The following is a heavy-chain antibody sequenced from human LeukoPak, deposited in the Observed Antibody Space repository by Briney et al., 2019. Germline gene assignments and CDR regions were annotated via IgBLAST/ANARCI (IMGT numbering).Heavy chain of an antibody. Sequence: ASVKVSCKASGYTFISYGISWVRQAGPAPGEGLEWMGLISAYNGNTIDVQNLQRTLPIPTDTSTTTAYMELRSLTSDDTAVYYCARTPFLHCSGGTCYSDSWGQGTLVTVSS. V-gene: IGHV1-18*01. J-gene: IGHJ4*02. CDR1: GYTFISYG. D-gene: IGHD2-15*01. CDR3: ARTPFLHCSGGTCYSDS. CDR2: ISAYNGNT.